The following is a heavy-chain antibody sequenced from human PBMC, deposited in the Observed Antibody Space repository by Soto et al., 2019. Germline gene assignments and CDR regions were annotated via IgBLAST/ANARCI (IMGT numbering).Heavy chain of an antibody. D-gene: IGHD6-6*01. V-gene: IGHV4-59*08. J-gene: IGHJ6*03. Sequence: SETLSLTCTVSGGSISSYYWSWIRQPPGKGLEWIGYIYYSGSTNYNPSLKSRVTISVDTSKNQFSLKLSSVTAADTAVYYCARHLSSSSTYYHYYMDVWGKGTTVPVSS. CDR2: IYYSGST. CDR3: ARHLSSSSTYYHYYMDV. CDR1: GGSISSYY.